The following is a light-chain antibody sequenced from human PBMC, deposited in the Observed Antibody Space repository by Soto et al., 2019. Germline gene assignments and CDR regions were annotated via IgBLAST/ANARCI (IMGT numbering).Light chain of an antibody. V-gene: IGLV1-44*01. CDR1: SSNIGRNT. Sequence: QSVLTQPPSASGTPGQRVTMSCSGRSSNIGRNTVNWYQQLPRTAPKVVIYSNNQRPSGVPDRFSGSKSGTSASLAISGLQSEDEADYYCAAWDDSLNGWVFGGGTKLTVL. J-gene: IGLJ3*02. CDR2: SNN. CDR3: AAWDDSLNGWV.